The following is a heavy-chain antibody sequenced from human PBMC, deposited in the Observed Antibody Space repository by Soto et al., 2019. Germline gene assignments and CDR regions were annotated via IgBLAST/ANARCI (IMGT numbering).Heavy chain of an antibody. J-gene: IGHJ4*02. V-gene: IGHV4-39*07. CDR3: ARTTAGPNTLRSRCFLDE. D-gene: IGHD4-17*01. CDR2: IYYSGST. CDR1: GGSISSSSYY. Sequence: SEPLSLTCTVSGGSISSSSYYWGWIRQPPGKGLEWIGSIYYSGSTYYNPSLKSRVTISVDLSKNQFSLRLSSVTTADTALYYCARTTAGPNTLRSRCFLDEWGQGTLVTLAS.